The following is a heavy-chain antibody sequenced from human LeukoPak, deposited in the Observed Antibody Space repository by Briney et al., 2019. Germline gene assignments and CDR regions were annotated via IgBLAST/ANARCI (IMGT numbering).Heavy chain of an antibody. J-gene: IGHJ6*03. CDR2: ISGSGGST. D-gene: IGHD4-17*01. Sequence: GGSLRLSCAASGFTFSSYAMSWVRQAPGKGLEWVSAISGSGGSTYYADSVKGRFTISRDNSKNTLYLQMNSLRAEDTAVYYCAKGTTVTKYYYYYYMDVWGKGTTVTVSS. CDR1: GFTFSSYA. V-gene: IGHV3-23*01. CDR3: AKGTTVTKYYYYYYMDV.